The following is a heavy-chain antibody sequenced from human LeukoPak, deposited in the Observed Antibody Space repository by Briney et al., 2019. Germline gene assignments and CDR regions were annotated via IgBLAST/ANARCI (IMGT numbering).Heavy chain of an antibody. J-gene: IGHJ6*02. CDR3: ASLTLVVPAAKGFYYYGMDV. D-gene: IGHD2-2*01. CDR2: IYYSGST. CDR1: GGSISSYY. Sequence: SETLSLTCTVSGGSISSYYWSWIRQPPGKGLEWIGYIYYSGSTNYNPSLKSRVTISVDTSKNQFSLKLSSVTAADTAVYYCASLTLVVPAAKGFYYYGMDVWGQGTTVTVSS. V-gene: IGHV4-59*12.